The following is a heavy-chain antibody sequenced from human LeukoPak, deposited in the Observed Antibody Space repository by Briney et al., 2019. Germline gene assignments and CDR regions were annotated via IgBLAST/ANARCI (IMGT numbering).Heavy chain of an antibody. V-gene: IGHV4-4*07. CDR1: GDSISNFY. CDR3: ARASYSYDINGWVPFDY. Sequence: SETLSLTCTVSGDSISNFYWSWIRQPAGKGLEWIGRIYTSGSTNYNPSLKSRVTISGDTSKNQFSLRLSSVTAADTAVYYCARASYSYDINGWVPFDYWGQGTLVTVSS. D-gene: IGHD3-22*01. J-gene: IGHJ4*02. CDR2: IYTSGST.